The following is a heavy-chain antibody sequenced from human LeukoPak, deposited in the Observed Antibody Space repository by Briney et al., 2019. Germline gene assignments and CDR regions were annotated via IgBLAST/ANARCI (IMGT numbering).Heavy chain of an antibody. CDR2: LSGSAGGT. CDR1: GITLSNYG. D-gene: IGHD2/OR15-2a*01. J-gene: IGHJ4*02. CDR3: ARELLGEGFDY. V-gene: IGHV3-23*01. Sequence: GGSLRLSCAVSGITLSNYGMSWVRQAPGKGLEWVAGLSGSAGGTNYADSVKGRFTISRDNAKNSLYLQMNSLRAEDTAVYYCARELLGEGFDYWGQGTLVTVSS.